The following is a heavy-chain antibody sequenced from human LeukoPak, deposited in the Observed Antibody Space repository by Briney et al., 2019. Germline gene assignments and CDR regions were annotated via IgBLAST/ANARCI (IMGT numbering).Heavy chain of an antibody. D-gene: IGHD1-26*01. V-gene: IGHV3-23*01. Sequence: KTGGSLRLSCVASGVTLSNYAMSWARQAPGKGLEWVSGIISSGSGGNTYYADSVKGRFTISRDSSRNTLFLHMNTLRAEDTAIYYCAKDRTVGASYWYFDLWGRGTLVTVSS. CDR3: AKDRTVGASYWYFDL. J-gene: IGHJ2*01. CDR1: GVTLSNYA. CDR2: IISSGSGGNT.